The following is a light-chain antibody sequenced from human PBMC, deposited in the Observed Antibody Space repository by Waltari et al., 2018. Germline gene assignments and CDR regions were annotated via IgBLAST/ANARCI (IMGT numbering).Light chain of an antibody. CDR3: SSYTNSNTWV. CDR1: SGHVGVFHY. V-gene: IGLV2-14*03. CDR2: AVS. J-gene: IGLJ3*02. Sequence: QSALTQPASVSGSPGQLVTLTFTGTSGHVGVFHYVPWYQQHPGKVPKLLIYAVSKRPSGVSNRFSGSKSGNTASLTISGLQAEDEADYYCSSYTNSNTWVFGGGTKLTVL.